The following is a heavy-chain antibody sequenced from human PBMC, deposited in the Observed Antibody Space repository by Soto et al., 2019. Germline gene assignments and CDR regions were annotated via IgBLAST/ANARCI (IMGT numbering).Heavy chain of an antibody. CDR2: ISGSGGST. CDR3: AKGDHYSGSQTDIDY. J-gene: IGHJ4*02. D-gene: IGHD1-26*01. CDR1: GFTFSSYA. Sequence: EVQLLESGGGLVQPGGSLRLSCAASGFTFSSYAMSWVRQAPGKGLEWVSAISGSGGSTYYADSVKGRFTISRDNSKNTLYLQMNSLRAEYTAVYYGAKGDHYSGSQTDIDYWGQGTLVTVSS. V-gene: IGHV3-23*01.